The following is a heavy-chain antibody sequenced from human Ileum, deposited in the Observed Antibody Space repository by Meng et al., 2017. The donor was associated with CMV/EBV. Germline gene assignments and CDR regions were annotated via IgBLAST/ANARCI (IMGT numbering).Heavy chain of an antibody. CDR2: ISYDGKVK. V-gene: IGHV3-30*04. D-gene: IGHD3-22*01. CDR3: ARDPLRGYGDYFDY. Sequence: GGSLRLSCAASGFTFSNYPMHWVRQAPGEGLEWVAVISYDGKVKLYADSVKGRFTISRDDSKNTLYLQMNSLRSDDTAMYYCARDPLRGYGDYFDYWGQGTLVTVSS. J-gene: IGHJ4*02. CDR1: GFTFSNYP.